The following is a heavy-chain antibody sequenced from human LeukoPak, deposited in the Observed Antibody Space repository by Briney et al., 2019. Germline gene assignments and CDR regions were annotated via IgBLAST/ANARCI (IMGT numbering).Heavy chain of an antibody. CDR1: GGSVSSGSYY. CDR3: ARGSGYCSGGSCYEIDY. Sequence: KPSETLSLTCTVSGGSVSSGSYYWSWIWQPPGKGLEWIGYIYYSGSTNYNPSLKSRVTISVDTSKNQFSLKLSSVTAADTAAYYCARGSGYCSGGSCYEIDYWGQGTLVTVSS. J-gene: IGHJ4*02. CDR2: IYYSGST. V-gene: IGHV4-61*01. D-gene: IGHD2-15*01.